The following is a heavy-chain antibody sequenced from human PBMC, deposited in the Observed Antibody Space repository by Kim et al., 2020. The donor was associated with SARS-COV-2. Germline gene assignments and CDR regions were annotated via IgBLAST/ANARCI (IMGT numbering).Heavy chain of an antibody. CDR2: NGNT. Sequence: NGNTIYSQKFQGRVTFTTDTSASTAYMELSFLRSEDSAVYYCVGGFYFDYWGQGTLVTVSS. V-gene: IGHV1-3*01. J-gene: IGHJ4*02. D-gene: IGHD3-16*01. CDR3: VGGFYFDY.